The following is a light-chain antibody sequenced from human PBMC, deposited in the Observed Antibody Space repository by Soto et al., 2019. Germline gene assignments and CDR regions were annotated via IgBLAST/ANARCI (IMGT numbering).Light chain of an antibody. CDR2: EAS. CDR3: QQYHRLPFT. V-gene: IGKV1-33*01. CDR1: QDISKY. Sequence: DLQMTQSPSSLSASVGDRITITCQASQDISKYLIWYQQTPGKAPKFLIYEASNLERGVPSRFSGSGFGTDFTFTINSLQPEDIATYSCQQYHRLPFTFGPGTKLDIK. J-gene: IGKJ3*01.